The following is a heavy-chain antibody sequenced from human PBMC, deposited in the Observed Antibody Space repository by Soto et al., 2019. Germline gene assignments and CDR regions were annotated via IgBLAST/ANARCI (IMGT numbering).Heavy chain of an antibody. D-gene: IGHD1-20*01. CDR2: IGTAGDT. CDR1: GFTFSSYD. V-gene: IGHV3-13*01. J-gene: IGHJ4*02. CDR3: ARGINWNPFYDY. Sequence: GGSLRLSCAASGFTFSSYDMHWVRQATGKGLEWVSAIGTAGDTYYPGSVKGRFTISRENAKNSLYLQMNSLRAGDTAVYYCARGINWNPFYDYWGQGTLVTVSS.